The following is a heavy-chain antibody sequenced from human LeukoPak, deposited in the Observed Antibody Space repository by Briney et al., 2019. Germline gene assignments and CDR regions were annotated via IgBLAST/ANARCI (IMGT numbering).Heavy chain of an antibody. V-gene: IGHV1-46*01. Sequence: ASVKVSCKASGYTFTSYYMHWVRQAPGQGLEWMGIINPSGGSTSYAQKFQGRVTMTRDTSTSTVYMELSSLRSEDTAVYYCARDSGNSLAEGYFDHWGQGTLVTVSS. J-gene: IGHJ4*02. CDR2: INPSGGST. CDR1: GYTFTSYY. CDR3: ARDSGNSLAEGYFDH.